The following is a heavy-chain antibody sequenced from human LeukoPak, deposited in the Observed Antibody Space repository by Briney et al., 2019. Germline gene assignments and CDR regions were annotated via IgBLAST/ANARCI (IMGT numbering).Heavy chain of an antibody. J-gene: IGHJ6*02. V-gene: IGHV3-33*01. CDR3: ARDRIAARPVYYYEMDV. CDR1: GFIFSSYG. D-gene: IGHD6-6*01. CDR2: IWYDGSDK. Sequence: GRSLRLSCAASGFIFSSYGMHWARQAPGKGLEWVAVIWYDGSDKYYADSVKGRFTISRDNSKNTLYLQMNSLRAEDTAVYNCARDRIAARPVYYYEMDVWGQGTTVTASS.